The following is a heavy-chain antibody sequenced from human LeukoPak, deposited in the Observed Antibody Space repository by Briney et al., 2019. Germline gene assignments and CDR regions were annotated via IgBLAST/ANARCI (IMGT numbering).Heavy chain of an antibody. V-gene: IGHV4-59*01. J-gene: IGHJ4*02. Sequence: GSLRLSCAASGFIFSSYAMSWVRQAPGKGLEWIGYIYYSESTNYNPSLKSRVTISTDTSKSQFSLNLRSVTAEDTGIYYCARGRCRNSGCRPYFDYWGQGTQVTVSS. CDR1: GFIFSSYA. D-gene: IGHD2/OR15-2a*01. CDR2: IYYSEST. CDR3: ARGRCRNSGCRPYFDY.